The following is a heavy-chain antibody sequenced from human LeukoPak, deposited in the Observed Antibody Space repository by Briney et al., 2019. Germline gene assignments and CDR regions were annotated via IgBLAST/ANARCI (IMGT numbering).Heavy chain of an antibody. D-gene: IGHD2-2*01. CDR1: GFTFDDYG. J-gene: IGHJ5*02. V-gene: IGHV3-20*01. CDR2: ITWNGDSK. Sequence: GGSLRLSCAASGFTFDDYGMSWVRQAPGKGLEWVSGITWNGDSKGYADSVKGRFTISRDNAKNSLYLQMNSLRAEDTALYHCARGGDIVVVPAASWFDPWGQGTLVTVPS. CDR3: ARGGDIVVVPAASWFDP.